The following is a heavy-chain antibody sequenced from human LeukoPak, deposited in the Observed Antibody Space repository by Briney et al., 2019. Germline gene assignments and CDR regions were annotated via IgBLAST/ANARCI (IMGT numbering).Heavy chain of an antibody. CDR3: AKELAPRELLSDSVYYFDY. CDR2: ISWNSGSI. Sequence: GGSLRLSCAASGFTFDDYAMHWVRQAPGKGLEWVSGISWNSGSIGYADSVKGRFTISRDNSKNTLYLQMNSLRAEDTAVYYCAKELAPRELLSDSVYYFDYWGQGTLVTVSS. V-gene: IGHV3-9*01. CDR1: GFTFDDYA. J-gene: IGHJ4*02. D-gene: IGHD1-26*01.